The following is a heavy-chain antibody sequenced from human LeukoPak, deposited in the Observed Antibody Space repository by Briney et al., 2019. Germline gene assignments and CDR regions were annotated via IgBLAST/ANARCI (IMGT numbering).Heavy chain of an antibody. D-gene: IGHD3-10*01. CDR2: ISGSGGST. CDR3: AKDPGFGEFSYYYYMDV. V-gene: IGHV3-23*01. J-gene: IGHJ6*03. CDR1: GFTFSSYG. Sequence: GGSLRLSCAASGFTFSSYGMSWVRQAPGKGLEWVSAISGSGGSTYYADSVKGRFTISRDNSKNTLYLQMNSLRAEDTAVYYCAKDPGFGEFSYYYYMDVWGKGTTVTISS.